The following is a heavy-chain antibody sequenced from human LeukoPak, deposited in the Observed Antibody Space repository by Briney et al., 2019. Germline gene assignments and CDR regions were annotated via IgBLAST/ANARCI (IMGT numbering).Heavy chain of an antibody. CDR3: ARDRPLTN. V-gene: IGHV3-7*04. Sequence: GESLRLSCAASGFTFSSHWMSWVRQAPGRGLEWVANINEDGSGTYYVDSVKGRFTISRDNARNSLYLQMNSLRTEDTAVYYCARDRPLTNWGEGTLVTVST. CDR2: INEDGSGT. D-gene: IGHD3-9*01. J-gene: IGHJ4*02. CDR1: GFTFSSHW.